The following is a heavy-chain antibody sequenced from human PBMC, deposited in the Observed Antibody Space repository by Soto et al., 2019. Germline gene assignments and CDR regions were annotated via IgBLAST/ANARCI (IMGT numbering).Heavy chain of an antibody. Sequence: SATLSLTCAVYGGSFSGYYWTWIRQPPGKGLEWIGEINHSGTINFNPSLKSRLTISLDTSKKHFSLKLSSVTDADTAAHYCARADRPLVTSYSLDVWGQGTTVTVSS. CDR2: INHSGTI. D-gene: IGHD2-21*02. J-gene: IGHJ6*02. CDR3: ARADRPLVTSYSLDV. CDR1: GGSFSGYY. V-gene: IGHV4-34*01.